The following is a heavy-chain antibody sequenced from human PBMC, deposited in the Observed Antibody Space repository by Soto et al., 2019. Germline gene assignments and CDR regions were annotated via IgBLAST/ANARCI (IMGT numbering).Heavy chain of an antibody. CDR1: GYTFPSYW. V-gene: IGHV5-51*01. CDR2: IYPGKSET. CDR3: ARQLHFGDLFSAGDVFEI. D-gene: IGHD3-10*01. J-gene: IGHJ3*02. Sequence: PGESLKISCQGSGYTFPSYWIGWVRQMPGKGLEWMGNIYPGKSETRYSPSFQGQVTISVDKSIRTAYLWWSSLKASDTAMYYCARQLHFGDLFSAGDVFEIWGQGTMVTVSS.